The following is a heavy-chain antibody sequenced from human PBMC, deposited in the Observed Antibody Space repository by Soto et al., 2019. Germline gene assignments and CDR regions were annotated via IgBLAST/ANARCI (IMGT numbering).Heavy chain of an antibody. CDR2: SRDKPQGYST. CDR1: GFTLSDHY. CDR3: ARGGAVAGTPFDY. V-gene: IGHV3-72*01. J-gene: IGHJ4*02. D-gene: IGHD6-19*01. Sequence: GGSLRLSCAGSGFTLSDHYIGWVRQAPGKGLEWVGRSRDKPQGYSTAYYADSVKGRFTISRDNAKNSLYLQMNSLRAGDTAVYYCARGGAVAGTPFDYWGQGTLVTVSS.